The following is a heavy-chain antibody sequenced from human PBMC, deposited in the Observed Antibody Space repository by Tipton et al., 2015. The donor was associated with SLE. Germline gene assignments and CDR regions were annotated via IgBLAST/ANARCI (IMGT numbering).Heavy chain of an antibody. Sequence: GSLRLSCAASGFTFSSYGMHWVRQAPGKGLEWVAXIRYDXSNKYYADSVKGRFTISRDNSKNTLYLQMNSLRAEDTAVYYCAKAGGAVAGTGAYLQHWGQGTLVTVSS. J-gene: IGHJ1*01. CDR2: IRYDXSNK. CDR3: AKAGGAVAGTGAYLQH. V-gene: IGHV3-30*02. CDR1: GFTFSSYG. D-gene: IGHD6-19*01.